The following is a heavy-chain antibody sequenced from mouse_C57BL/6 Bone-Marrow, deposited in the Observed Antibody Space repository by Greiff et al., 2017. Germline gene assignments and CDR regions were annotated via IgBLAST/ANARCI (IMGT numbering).Heavy chain of an antibody. Sequence: QVQLQQSGAELVRPGTSVKMSCKASGYTFTNYWIGWAKQRPGHGLEWIGDIYPGGGYTNYNEKFKGKATLTADKSSSTAYMQVSSLTSEDSAIYYCARGDSSGYDYWGQGTTLTVSS. J-gene: IGHJ2*01. V-gene: IGHV1-63*01. CDR2: IYPGGGYT. CDR1: GYTFTNYW. CDR3: ARGDSSGYDY. D-gene: IGHD3-2*02.